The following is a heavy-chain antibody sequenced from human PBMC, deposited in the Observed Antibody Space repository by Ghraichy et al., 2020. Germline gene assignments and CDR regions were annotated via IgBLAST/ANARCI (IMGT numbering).Heavy chain of an antibody. D-gene: IGHD6-13*01. CDR2: IWYDGSNK. V-gene: IGHV3-33*01. J-gene: IGHJ6*02. Sequence: GGSLRLSCAASGFTFSSYGMHWVRQAPGKGLEWVAVIWYDGSNKYYADSVKGRFTISRDNSKNTLYLQMNSLRAEDTAVYYCARDRPIAAARSMDVWGQGTTVTVSS. CDR3: ARDRPIAAARSMDV. CDR1: GFTFSSYG.